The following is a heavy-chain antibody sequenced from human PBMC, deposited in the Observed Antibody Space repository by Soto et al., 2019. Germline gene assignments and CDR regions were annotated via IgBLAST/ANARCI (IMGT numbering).Heavy chain of an antibody. D-gene: IGHD1-26*01. CDR2: INRDASET. CDR3: ARDKNYLVDYYYGMDV. CDR1: GFTFSSYW. Sequence: PGGSLRLSFAASGFTFSSYWMHWIRQVPGNGLEWVSHINRDASETYYVDSVKGRFTISRDNAKDSLYLQMNRLRAEDTAVYYCARDKNYLVDYYYGMDVWGQGT. V-gene: IGHV3-7*01. J-gene: IGHJ6*02.